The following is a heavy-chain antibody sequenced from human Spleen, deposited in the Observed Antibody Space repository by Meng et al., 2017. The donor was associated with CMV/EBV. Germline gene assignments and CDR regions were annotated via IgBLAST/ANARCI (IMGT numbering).Heavy chain of an antibody. CDR1: GFTFDDYA. J-gene: IGHJ4*02. Sequence: SLKISCAASGFTFDDYAMHWVRQAPGKGLEWVSGISWNSGSIGYADSVKGRFTISRDNAKNSVHLQMNSLRAEDTAVYYCARGPRWGDYWGQGTLVTVSS. CDR3: ARGPRWGDY. D-gene: IGHD5-24*01. CDR2: ISWNSGSI. V-gene: IGHV3-9*01.